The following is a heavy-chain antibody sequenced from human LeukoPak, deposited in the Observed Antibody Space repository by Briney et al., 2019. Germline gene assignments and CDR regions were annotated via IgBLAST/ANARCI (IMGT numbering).Heavy chain of an antibody. CDR1: GFTFSAYD. V-gene: IGHV3-48*04. CDR2: ISSSSTTK. CDR3: ARRRSCSGGSCFLFDY. Sequence: GGSLRLSCAASGFTFSAYDMNWVRQAPGKGLKWLSYISSSSTTKYHADSVKGRFTISRDNTKNSLYLQMNSLRAEDTGVYYCARRRSCSGGSCFLFDYWGQGTLVTVSS. J-gene: IGHJ4*02. D-gene: IGHD2-15*01.